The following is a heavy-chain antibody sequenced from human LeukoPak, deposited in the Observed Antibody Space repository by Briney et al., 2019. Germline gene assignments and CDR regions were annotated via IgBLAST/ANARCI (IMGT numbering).Heavy chain of an antibody. CDR1: GYTFTSYG. Sequence: ASVKVSCKASGYTFTSYGISWVRPAPGQGLEWMGWISAYNGNTNYAQKLQGRVTMTTDTSTSTAYMELRSLRSDGTAVYYCAGQWLASDAFDIWGQGTMVTVSS. V-gene: IGHV1-18*01. J-gene: IGHJ3*02. D-gene: IGHD6-19*01. CDR3: AGQWLASDAFDI. CDR2: ISAYNGNT.